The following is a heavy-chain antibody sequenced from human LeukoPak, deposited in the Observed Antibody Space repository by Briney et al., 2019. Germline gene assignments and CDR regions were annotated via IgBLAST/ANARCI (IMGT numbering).Heavy chain of an antibody. J-gene: IGHJ4*02. CDR3: AKPKYSSGSLFDY. D-gene: IGHD6-19*01. V-gene: IGHV3-30*18. CDR1: GFTFSSYG. Sequence: GGSLRLSCAASGFTFSSYGMHWVRQAPGKGLEWVAVISYDGSNKYYADSVKGRFTISRDNSKNTLYLQMNSLRAEDTAVYYCAKPKYSSGSLFDYWGQGTLVTVSS. CDR2: ISYDGSNK.